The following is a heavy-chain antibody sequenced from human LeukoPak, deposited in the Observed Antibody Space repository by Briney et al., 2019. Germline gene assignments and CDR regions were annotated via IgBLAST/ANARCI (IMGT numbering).Heavy chain of an antibody. D-gene: IGHD5-12*01. J-gene: IGHJ4*02. V-gene: IGHV3-30*18. CDR1: GFTFSSYG. CDR2: ISYDGSNK. Sequence: PGGSLRLSCAASGFTFSSYGMHWARQAPGKGLEWVAVISYDGSNKYYADSVKGRFTISRDNSKNTLYLQMNSLRAEDTAVYYCAKEVATLILYWGQGTLVTVSS. CDR3: AKEVATLILY.